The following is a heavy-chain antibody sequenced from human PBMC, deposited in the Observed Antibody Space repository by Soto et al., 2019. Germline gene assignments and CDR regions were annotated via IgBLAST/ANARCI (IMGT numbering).Heavy chain of an antibody. Sequence: XSVNVSWKASVYAFTCYYMHWVRQAPGQSLEWMGWINPNSGGTNYAQKFQGRVTMTRDTSISTAYMELSRLRSDDTAVYYCARGSSSRLGYWGQDTLVTVSS. CDR3: ARGSSSRLGY. CDR2: INPNSGGT. CDR1: VYAFTCYY. D-gene: IGHD6-13*01. J-gene: IGHJ1*01. V-gene: IGHV1-2*02.